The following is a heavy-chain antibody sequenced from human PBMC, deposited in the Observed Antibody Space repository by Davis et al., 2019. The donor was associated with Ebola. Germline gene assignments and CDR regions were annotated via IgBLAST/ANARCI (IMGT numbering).Heavy chain of an antibody. V-gene: IGHV4-30-2*05. Sequence: SETLSLTCAVSGGSISSGGYSWSWIRQPPGKGLEWIGHIYYSGSTYDNPSLKSRLSMSVDTSKNQFSLKLSSVTAADTAVYYCARLFTQWYDAFDIWGQGTLVTVSS. D-gene: IGHD6-19*01. J-gene: IGHJ3*02. CDR2: IYYSGST. CDR3: ARLFTQWYDAFDI. CDR1: GGSISSGGYS.